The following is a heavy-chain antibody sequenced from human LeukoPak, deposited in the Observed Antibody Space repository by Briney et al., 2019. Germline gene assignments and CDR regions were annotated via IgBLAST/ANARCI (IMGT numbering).Heavy chain of an antibody. D-gene: IGHD6-19*01. Sequence: PGGSLRLSCAASGFTFSSYAMSWVRQAPGKGLEWVSGISSSGGTTYHADSVKGRFTISRDNSKNTLYLQMNSLRGEDTAVYYCAKDTGQWPVRTFDYWGQGTLVTVSS. J-gene: IGHJ4*02. CDR1: GFTFSSYA. V-gene: IGHV3-23*01. CDR3: AKDTGQWPVRTFDY. CDR2: ISSSGGTT.